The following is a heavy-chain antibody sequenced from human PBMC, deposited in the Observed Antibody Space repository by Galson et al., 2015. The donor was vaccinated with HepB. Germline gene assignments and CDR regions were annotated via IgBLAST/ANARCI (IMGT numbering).Heavy chain of an antibody. D-gene: IGHD3-10*01. CDR2: FDPEDGET. V-gene: IGHV1-24*01. CDR3: ATGAYGSGSYYFDY. J-gene: IGHJ4*02. CDR1: GYTLTELS. Sequence: SVKVSCKVSGYTLTELSMHWVRQAPGKGLEWMGGFDPEDGETIYAQKFQGRVTMTEDTSTDTAYMELSSLRSEDTAVYYCATGAYGSGSYYFDYWGQGTLVTVSS.